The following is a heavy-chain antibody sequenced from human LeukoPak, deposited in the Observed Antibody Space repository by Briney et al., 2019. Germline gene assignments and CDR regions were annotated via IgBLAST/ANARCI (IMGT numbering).Heavy chain of an antibody. J-gene: IGHJ6*02. V-gene: IGHV3-15*01. CDR1: GFTFSSVW. CDR2: IKSKTHGGAT. Sequence: GGSLRLSCAASGFTFSSVWTFWVRQAPGKGLEWVGRIKSKTHGGATDYAAPVKGRFTISRDDSKNTLYLQMNSLKTEDTAVYYCTTELWFGESHSYGMDVWGQGTTVTVSS. D-gene: IGHD3-10*01. CDR3: TTELWFGESHSYGMDV.